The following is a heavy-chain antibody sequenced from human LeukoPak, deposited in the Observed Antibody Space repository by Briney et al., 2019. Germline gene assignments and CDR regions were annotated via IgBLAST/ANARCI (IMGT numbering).Heavy chain of an antibody. J-gene: IGHJ3*02. CDR1: GGSISSYY. V-gene: IGHV4-59*01. CDR3: ARDSTPGLSAFDI. CDR2: IYYSGST. Sequence: SETLSLTCTVSGGSISSYYWSWIRQPPGKGQEWIGYIYYSGSTNYNPSLKSRVTISVDTSKNQFSLRLSSVTAADTAVYYCARDSTPGLSAFDIWGQGTMVTVSS.